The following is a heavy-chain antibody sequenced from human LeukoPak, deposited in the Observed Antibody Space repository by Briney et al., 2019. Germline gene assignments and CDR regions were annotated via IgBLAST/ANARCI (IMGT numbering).Heavy chain of an antibody. V-gene: IGHV3-30*04. CDR3: ARGDTHYYDSSGYSYYFDY. Sequence: GGSLRLSCAASGFTFSSYAMHWVRQAPGKGLEWVGVISYDGSNKYYADSVKGRFTISRDNSKNTLYLQMNSLRAEDTAVYYCARGDTHYYDSSGYSYYFDYWGQGTLVTVSS. J-gene: IGHJ4*02. D-gene: IGHD3-22*01. CDR2: ISYDGSNK. CDR1: GFTFSSYA.